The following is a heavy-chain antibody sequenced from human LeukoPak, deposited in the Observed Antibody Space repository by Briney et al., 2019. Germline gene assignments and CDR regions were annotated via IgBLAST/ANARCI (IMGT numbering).Heavy chain of an antibody. CDR2: INNSGRT. V-gene: IGHV4-34*01. Sequence: PSETLSLTCAVYGGSFSDYYWSWVRQPPGKGLEWVGEINNSGRTNSNPSLKSRVSISVDTSKNQFSLNLTSVTAADTAIYYCARESPGYSTSWYMFGVWFDPWGQGTLVTVSS. CDR1: GGSFSDYY. J-gene: IGHJ5*02. CDR3: ARESPGYSTSWYMFGVWFDP. D-gene: IGHD6-13*01.